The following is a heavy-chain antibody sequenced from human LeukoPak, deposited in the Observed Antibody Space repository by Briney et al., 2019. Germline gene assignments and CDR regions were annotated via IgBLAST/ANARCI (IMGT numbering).Heavy chain of an antibody. CDR2: ISWDGTT. J-gene: IGHJ4*02. D-gene: IGHD3-22*01. V-gene: IGHV3-43*01. CDR3: VKDLSYESSGSFFDF. Sequence: GGPLRLSCAASGFIFEDYTMHWVRQAPGKTLEWVSLISWDGTTYYADSVKGRFTISRDNSKDSLYLQMDTLRSEDTAFYYCVKDLSYESSGSFFDFWGQGTLVTVS. CDR1: GFIFEDYT.